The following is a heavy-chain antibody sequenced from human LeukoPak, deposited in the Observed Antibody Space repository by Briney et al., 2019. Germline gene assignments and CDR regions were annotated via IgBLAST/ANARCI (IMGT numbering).Heavy chain of an antibody. Sequence: SVKVSCKASGGTFSSYAISWVRQAPGQGLEWMGGIIPIFGTANYAQKFQGRVTITTDESTSTAYMELSSLRSEDTAVYYCAGEHPGIAAAVDYWGQGTLVTASS. CDR1: GGTFSSYA. CDR2: IIPIFGTA. CDR3: AGEHPGIAAAVDY. V-gene: IGHV1-69*05. D-gene: IGHD6-13*01. J-gene: IGHJ4*02.